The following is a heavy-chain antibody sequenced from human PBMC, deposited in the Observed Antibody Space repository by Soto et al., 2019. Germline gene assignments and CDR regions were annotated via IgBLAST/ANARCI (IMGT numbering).Heavy chain of an antibody. Sequence: QVQLVQCGAEVKKPGSSVKVSCKTSGGTLSNYAISWLRQAPGQGAEWMGSISPIFDTANYAQKFQGRVTITADESTSTVYMELSSLRSEDTAVYYCAREGVDSDVVTFFDYWGQGTLVTVS. CDR1: GGTLSNYA. V-gene: IGHV1-69*15. J-gene: IGHJ4*02. D-gene: IGHD5-18*01. CDR3: AREGVDSDVVTFFDY. CDR2: ISPIFDTA.